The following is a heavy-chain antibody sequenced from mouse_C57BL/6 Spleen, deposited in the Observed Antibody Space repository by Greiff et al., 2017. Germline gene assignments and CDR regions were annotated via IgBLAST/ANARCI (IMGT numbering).Heavy chain of an antibody. CDR2: IYPGSGST. CDR3: ARGDSNFNGNY. J-gene: IGHJ2*01. CDR1: GYTFTSYW. Sequence: QVQLQQPGAELVKPGASVKMSCKASGYTFTSYWITWVKQRPGQGLEWIGDIYPGSGSTNYNEKFKSKATLTVDTSSSTAYMQLSSLTSEDSAVYYCARGDSNFNGNYWCQGTTLTVSS. D-gene: IGHD2-5*01. V-gene: IGHV1-55*01.